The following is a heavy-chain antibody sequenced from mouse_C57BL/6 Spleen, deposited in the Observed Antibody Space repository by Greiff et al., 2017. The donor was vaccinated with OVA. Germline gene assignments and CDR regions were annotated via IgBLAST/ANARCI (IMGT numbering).Heavy chain of an antibody. CDR3: TRSVVATQWYFDV. J-gene: IGHJ1*03. CDR1: GYTFTDYE. Sequence: QVQLQQSGAELVRPGASVTLSCKASGYTFTDYEMHWVKQTPVHGLEWIGAIDPETGGTAYNQKFKGKAILTADKSSSTAYMELRSLTSEDSAVYYCTRSVVATQWYFDVWGTGTTVTVSS. CDR2: IDPETGGT. D-gene: IGHD1-1*01. V-gene: IGHV1-15*01.